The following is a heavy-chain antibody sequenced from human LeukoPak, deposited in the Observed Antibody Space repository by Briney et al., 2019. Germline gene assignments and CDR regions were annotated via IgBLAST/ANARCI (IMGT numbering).Heavy chain of an antibody. Sequence: PSETLSLTCTVSGGSFNTDSYYWGWIRQPPGKGLEWIAYMYYSGTTYYNPSLKSRVTISIDTSKNQFSLKLTSVTAADTAIYYCVVLISGGPSHWFDPWGQGTLVTVSS. CDR2: MYYSGTT. CDR3: VVLISGGPSHWFDP. J-gene: IGHJ5*02. V-gene: IGHV4-39*07. D-gene: IGHD3-10*01. CDR1: GGSFNTDSYY.